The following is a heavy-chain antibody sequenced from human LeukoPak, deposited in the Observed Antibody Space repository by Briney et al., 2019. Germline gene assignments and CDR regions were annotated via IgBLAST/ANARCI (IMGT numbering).Heavy chain of an antibody. CDR3: ARTWHYDSTDYFPFDY. CDR2: IYYTGST. V-gene: IGHV4-59*08. J-gene: IGHJ4*02. D-gene: IGHD3-22*01. Sequence: PSETLSLTCTVSGGSITGYDWSWIRQPPGKGLEWIGYIYYTGSTKYSPSLKSRLAMSVDTYKNQFSLNLSSVTAADTAVYYCARTWHYDSTDYFPFDYWGQGILVTVSS. CDR1: GGSITGYD.